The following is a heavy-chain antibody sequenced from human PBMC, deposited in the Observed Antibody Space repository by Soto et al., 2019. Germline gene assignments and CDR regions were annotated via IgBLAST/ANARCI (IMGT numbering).Heavy chain of an antibody. V-gene: IGHV4-34*01. D-gene: IGHD2-8*01. CDR2: INHSGST. CDR3: ARCTNGVCSSFDY. Sequence: SETLSLTCAVYGGSFSGYYWSWTRQPPGKGLEWIGEINHSGSTNYNPSLKSRVTISVDTSKNQFSLKLSPVTAADTAVYYCARCTNGVCSSFDYWGQGTLVTVSS. CDR1: GGSFSGYY. J-gene: IGHJ4*02.